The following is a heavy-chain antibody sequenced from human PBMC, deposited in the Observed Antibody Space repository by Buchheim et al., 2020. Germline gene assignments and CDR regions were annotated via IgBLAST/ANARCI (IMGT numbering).Heavy chain of an antibody. V-gene: IGHV3-7*01. CDR1: GFTFSSYY. CDR3: AREGTVTPYNFDY. J-gene: IGHJ4*02. CDR2: IRPDGGEI. D-gene: IGHD4-11*01. Sequence: EVQLVESGGGLVQPGGSLRLSCAASGFTFSSYYMAWVRQAPGKGLEWVANIRPDGGEIYYVNSVKGRFTISRDNAKNSLYRQMSSLGAEDTAVYYCAREGTVTPYNFDYWGQGIL.